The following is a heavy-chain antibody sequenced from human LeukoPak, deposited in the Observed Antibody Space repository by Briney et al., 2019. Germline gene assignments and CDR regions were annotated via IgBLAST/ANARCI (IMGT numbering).Heavy chain of an antibody. D-gene: IGHD1-1*01. CDR2: IYYSGSP. Sequence: PSETLSLTCTVSGGSISNNNYYWAWIRQPPGKGLECIGSIYYSGSPYYNPSLKSRVAISVDTSKNQFSLRLSSVTAADTAVYYCATWRTAKTGFDYWGQGTLVTVSS. V-gene: IGHV4-39*01. CDR3: ATWRTAKTGFDY. J-gene: IGHJ4*02. CDR1: GGSISNNNYY.